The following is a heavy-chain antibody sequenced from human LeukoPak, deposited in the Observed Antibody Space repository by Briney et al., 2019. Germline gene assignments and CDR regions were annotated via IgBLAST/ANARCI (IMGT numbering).Heavy chain of an antibody. D-gene: IGHD2-2*01. J-gene: IGHJ4*02. CDR3: ARGFWRGIVVVPAALRGFDY. CDR1: RDSISRGSYY. Sequence: SETLSLTCTVSRDSISRGSYYWGWIRQPPGKGLEWIGTIGYSGSTYYNPPLKSRVTISVDTAKNYLSLSLRSVTAADTAVYYCARGFWRGIVVVPAALRGFDYWGQGTLVTVSS. CDR2: IGYSGST. V-gene: IGHV4-39*02.